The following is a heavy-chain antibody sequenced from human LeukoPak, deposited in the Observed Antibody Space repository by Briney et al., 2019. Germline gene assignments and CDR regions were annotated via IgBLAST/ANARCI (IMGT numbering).Heavy chain of an antibody. Sequence: GGSLRLSCAASGFTVSSNYMSWVRQAPGKGLEWVSVIYSGGSTYYADSVKGRFTISRDNSKNTLYLQMNSLRAEDTAVYYCAAEYYDILTGAQERDFDYWGQGTLVTVSS. CDR1: GFTVSSNY. CDR2: IYSGGST. J-gene: IGHJ4*02. CDR3: AAEYYDILTGAQERDFDY. V-gene: IGHV3-53*05. D-gene: IGHD3-9*01.